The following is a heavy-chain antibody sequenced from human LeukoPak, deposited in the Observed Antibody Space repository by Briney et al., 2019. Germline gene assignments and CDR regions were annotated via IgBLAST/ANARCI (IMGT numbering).Heavy chain of an antibody. CDR3: ARDSRIQLWSTGHYYYYGMDV. D-gene: IGHD5-18*01. J-gene: IGHJ6*04. Sequence: SETLSLTCTVSGGSISSCYWSWIRQPPGKGLEWIGYIYYSGSTNYNPSLKSRVTISVDTSKNQFSLKLSSVTAADTAVYYCARDSRIQLWSTGHYYYYGMDVWGKGTTVTVSS. CDR1: GGSISSCY. V-gene: IGHV4-59*01. CDR2: IYYSGST.